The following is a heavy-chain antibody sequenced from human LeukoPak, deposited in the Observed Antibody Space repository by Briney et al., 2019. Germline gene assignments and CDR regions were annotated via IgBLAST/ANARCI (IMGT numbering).Heavy chain of an antibody. CDR1: GFTFSRYW. CDR3: AREDTAMEKDAFDI. J-gene: IGHJ3*02. Sequence: GGSLRLSCAASGFTFSRYWMHWVRQAPGKGLVWVSRINTDGSGTSYADSVKGRFTISRDNSKNTLYLQMNSLRAEDTAVYYCAREDTAMEKDAFDIWGQGTMVTVSS. CDR2: INTDGSGT. V-gene: IGHV3-74*01. D-gene: IGHD5-18*01.